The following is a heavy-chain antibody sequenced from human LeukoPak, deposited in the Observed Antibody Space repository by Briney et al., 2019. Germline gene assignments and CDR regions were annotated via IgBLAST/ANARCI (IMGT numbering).Heavy chain of an antibody. V-gene: IGHV5-51*01. J-gene: IGHJ4*02. D-gene: IGHD3-10*01. CDR3: ASRVGYYYGSGSYPAEYYFDY. CDR1: GYSFTSYW. Sequence: GESPKISCKGSGYSFTSYWIGWVRQMPGKGLEWMGIIYPGDSDTRYSPSFQGQVTISADKSISTAYLQWSSLKASDTAMYYCASRVGYYYGSGSYPAEYYFDYWGQGTLVTVSS. CDR2: IYPGDSDT.